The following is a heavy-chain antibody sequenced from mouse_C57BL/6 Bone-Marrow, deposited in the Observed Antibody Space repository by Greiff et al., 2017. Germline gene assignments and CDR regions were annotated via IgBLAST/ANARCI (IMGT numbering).Heavy chain of an antibody. CDR2: IWSGGST. V-gene: IGHV2-2*01. Sequence: VKVVESGPGLVQPSPSLSITCTVSGFSLTSYGVHWVRQSPGKGLEWLGVIWSGGSTDYNAAFISRLSISKDNSKSQVFFKMNSLQADDTARYYCARKGRFAYWGQGTLVTVSA. CDR3: ARKGRFAY. D-gene: IGHD3-3*01. CDR1: GFSLTSYG. J-gene: IGHJ3*01.